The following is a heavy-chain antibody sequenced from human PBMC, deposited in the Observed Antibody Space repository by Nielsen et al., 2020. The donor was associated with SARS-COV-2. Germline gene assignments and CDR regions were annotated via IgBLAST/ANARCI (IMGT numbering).Heavy chain of an antibody. V-gene: IGHV3-30-3*01. J-gene: IGHJ4*02. CDR2: ISYDGSNK. D-gene: IGHD4-23*01. CDR1: GFTFSSYA. CDR3: ARGMGTRVDYFDY. Sequence: GESLKISCAASGFTFSSYAMHWVRQAPGKGLEWVAVISYDGSNKYYADSVKGRFTISRDNSKNTLYLQMNSLRAEDTAVYYCARGMGTRVDYFDYWGQGTLVTVSS.